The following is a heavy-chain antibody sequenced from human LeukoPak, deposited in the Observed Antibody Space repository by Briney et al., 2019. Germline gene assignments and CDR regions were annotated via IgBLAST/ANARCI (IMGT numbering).Heavy chain of an antibody. CDR1: GFXISTNY. CDR3: VRAPFYYDSSGYPYFDG. Sequence: PGGSLRLSCAASGFXISTNYMSWVRQAPGKGLEWVSVMYTGGSTYYADSVKGRFTISRDNSKNTLYLQMNSLRAEDTALYYCVRAPFYYDSSGYPYFDGWGQGTLVTVSS. J-gene: IGHJ4*02. V-gene: IGHV3-53*01. CDR2: MYTGGST. D-gene: IGHD3-22*01.